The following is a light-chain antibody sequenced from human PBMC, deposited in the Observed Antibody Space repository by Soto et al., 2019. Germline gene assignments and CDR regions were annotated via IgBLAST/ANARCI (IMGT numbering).Light chain of an antibody. J-gene: IGLJ1*01. CDR2: NNN. CDR3: AAWDDSLSGDV. Sequence: QSVLTQPPSASGTPGQRVSISCSGSGSNIGSNTVNWYQQLPGTAPKLLIYNNNQRPSGVPDRFSGSKSGTSASLAISGLQYEDEADYYCAAWDDSLSGDVFGTGTKLTVL. V-gene: IGLV1-44*01. CDR1: GSNIGSNT.